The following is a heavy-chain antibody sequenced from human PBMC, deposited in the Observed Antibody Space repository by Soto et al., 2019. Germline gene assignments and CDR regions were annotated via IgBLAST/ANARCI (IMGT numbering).Heavy chain of an antibody. Sequence: GGSLRLSCAASGFTFSNYAMSWVRQAPGQGLEWVSSISGSGGGTYYAGSVKGRFAISRDNSKNTLYLQMNSLGAEDTALYYCARSSLADSATGGVDHWGQGTLVTVSS. CDR2: ISGSGGGT. J-gene: IGHJ5*02. CDR3: ARSSLADSATGGVDH. V-gene: IGHV3-23*01. CDR1: GFTFSNYA. D-gene: IGHD5-18*01.